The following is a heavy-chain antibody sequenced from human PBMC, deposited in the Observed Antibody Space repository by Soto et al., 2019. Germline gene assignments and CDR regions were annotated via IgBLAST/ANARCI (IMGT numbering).Heavy chain of an antibody. CDR1: GYIFVSYW. CDR3: ARRRWGLLTYFPSGFDI. D-gene: IGHD1-26*01. Sequence: KISFNPSGYIFVSYWIDWVRQMPGKCLEWMGIIYAGAADTRYYPSFQGQVTISVDMSINTAYLQWSSLKASDTAMYYCARRRWGLLTYFPSGFDIWGQVTTVTVSS. J-gene: IGHJ3*02. V-gene: IGHV5-51*01. CDR2: IYAGAADT.